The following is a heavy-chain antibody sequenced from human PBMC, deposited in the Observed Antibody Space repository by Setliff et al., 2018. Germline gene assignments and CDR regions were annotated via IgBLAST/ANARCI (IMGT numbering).Heavy chain of an antibody. CDR1: GFTVSSNY. D-gene: IGHD3-16*01. Sequence: PGGSLRLSCAASGFTVSSNYMSWIRQPPGKGLEWIGEINHSGSTYYNPSLKSRVTISVDTSKNQFSLKLTSVTAADTAVYYCARRRDSYVDYWGQGTMVTVSS. V-gene: IGHV4-34*08. CDR2: INHSGST. CDR3: ARRRDSYVDY. J-gene: IGHJ4*02.